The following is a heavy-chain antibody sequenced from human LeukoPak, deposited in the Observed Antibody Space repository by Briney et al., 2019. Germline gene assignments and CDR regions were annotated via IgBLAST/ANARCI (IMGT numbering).Heavy chain of an antibody. D-gene: IGHD3-3*01. CDR3: ARKYYDFWSGYYSWFDP. CDR1: GGSFSGYY. V-gene: IGHV4-34*01. CDR2: INHSGST. Sequence: SETLSLTCAVYGGSFSGYYWSWIRQPPGKGLEWIGEINHSGSTNYNPSLKSRVTISVDTSKNPFSLRLSSVTAADTAVYYCARKYYDFWSGYYSWFDPWGQGTLVTVSS. J-gene: IGHJ5*02.